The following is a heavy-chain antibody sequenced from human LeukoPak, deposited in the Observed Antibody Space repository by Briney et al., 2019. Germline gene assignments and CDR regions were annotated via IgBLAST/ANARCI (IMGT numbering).Heavy chain of an antibody. V-gene: IGHV4-34*01. D-gene: IGHD2-8*01. CDR3: ARRYRSRYCTNGVCYGMDV. CDR1: GGSFSGYY. CDR2: INHSGST. J-gene: IGHJ6*02. Sequence: SETLSLACAVYGGSFSGYYWSWSRQPPGKGLEWIGEINHSGSTNYNPSLKSRVTISVDTSKNQFSLKLSSVTAADTAVYYCARRYRSRYCTNGVCYGMDVWGQGTTVTVSS.